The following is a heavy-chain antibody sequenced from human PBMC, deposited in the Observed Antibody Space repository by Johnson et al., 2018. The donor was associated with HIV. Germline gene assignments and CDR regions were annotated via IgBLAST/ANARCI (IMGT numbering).Heavy chain of an antibody. CDR1: GFTVRSSY. CDR2: IYSGGTT. Sequence: VQLVESGGGLVQPGGSLRLSCAASGFTVRSSYMTWVRQAPGKGLEWVSVIYSGGTTWYADSVKGRFTISRDNSRDTVHLQMNSLRSEDTAVYYCASRGREIVAAGILGAFDIWGQGTMVTVSS. CDR3: ASRGREIVAAGILGAFDI. J-gene: IGHJ3*02. V-gene: IGHV3-66*02. D-gene: IGHD6-13*01.